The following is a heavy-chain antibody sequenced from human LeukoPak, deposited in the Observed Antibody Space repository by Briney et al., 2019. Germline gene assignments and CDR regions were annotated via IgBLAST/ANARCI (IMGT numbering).Heavy chain of an antibody. D-gene: IGHD2-2*01. V-gene: IGHV1-18*01. Sequence: ASVKVSCKASGYTFTSYGISWVRQAPGQGLEWMGWISAYNGNTNYAQKLQGRVTKTTDTSTSTAYMELGSLRSDDTAVYYCARDIGDIVVVPAAVNDAFDIWGQGTMVTVSS. CDR1: GYTFTSYG. CDR2: ISAYNGNT. J-gene: IGHJ3*02. CDR3: ARDIGDIVVVPAAVNDAFDI.